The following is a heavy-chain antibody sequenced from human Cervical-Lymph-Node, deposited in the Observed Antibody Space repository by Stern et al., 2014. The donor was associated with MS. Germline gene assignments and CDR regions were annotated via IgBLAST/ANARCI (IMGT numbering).Heavy chain of an antibody. J-gene: IGHJ3*02. D-gene: IGHD4-17*01. Sequence: QLQLQESGPRLVKPSETLSLTCTVSGDSITSYYWSWIRQPAGKGLEWIGRIHASGNSDYNTSLKSRVTLSVDTSKSHFSLRLQSVTAADTAVYYCARVGYGDNGWAFDIWGQGTTVTVSS. CDR2: IHASGNS. CDR3: ARVGYGDNGWAFDI. V-gene: IGHV4-4*07. CDR1: GDSITSYY.